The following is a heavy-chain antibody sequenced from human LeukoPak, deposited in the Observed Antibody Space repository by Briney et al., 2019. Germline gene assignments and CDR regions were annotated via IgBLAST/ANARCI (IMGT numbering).Heavy chain of an antibody. CDR2: LDPEDGET. V-gene: IGHV1-24*01. D-gene: IGHD5-12*01. CDR3: ATDLPRYSGYAFDY. J-gene: IGHJ4*02. Sequence: GASVKVSCKVSGYTLSNLSMQWVRQSPGKGLEWVGGLDPEDGETFYAQKFQGRVTMTEDTSTDTAYMELSSLRSEDTAVYYCATDLPRYSGYAFDYWGQGTLVTVSS. CDR1: GYTLSNLS.